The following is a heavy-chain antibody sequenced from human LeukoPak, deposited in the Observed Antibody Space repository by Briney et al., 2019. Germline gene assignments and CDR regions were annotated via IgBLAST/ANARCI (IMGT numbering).Heavy chain of an antibody. J-gene: IGHJ4*02. Sequence: QPGGPLRLSCAASGFTFSSYAMSWVRQAPGKGLKWVSAISGSGGSTYYADSVKGRFTISRDNSKNTLYLQMNSLRAEDTAVYYCAKVGPPGQLNDPFDYWGQGTLVTVSS. CDR2: ISGSGGST. V-gene: IGHV3-23*01. D-gene: IGHD6-13*01. CDR3: AKVGPPGQLNDPFDY. CDR1: GFTFSSYA.